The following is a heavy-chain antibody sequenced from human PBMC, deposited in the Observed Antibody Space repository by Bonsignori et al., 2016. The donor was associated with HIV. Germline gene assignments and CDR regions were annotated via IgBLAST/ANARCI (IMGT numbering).Heavy chain of an antibody. V-gene: IGHV3-69-1*01. D-gene: IGHD3-3*01. CDR2: ISSSSYI. J-gene: IGHJ4*02. CDR3: ARGRERFLEWSEFDY. Sequence: VRQAPGKGLEWVSSISSSSYIYYADSVKGRFTISRDNAKNSLYLQMNSLRAEDTAVYYCARGRERFLEWSEFDYWGQGTLVTVSS.